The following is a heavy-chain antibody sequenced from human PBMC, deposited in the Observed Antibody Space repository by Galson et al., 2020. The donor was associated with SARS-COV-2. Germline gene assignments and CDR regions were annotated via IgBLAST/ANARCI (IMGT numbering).Heavy chain of an antibody. CDR2: ISSSSSTI. J-gene: IGHJ6*02. V-gene: IGHV3-48*02. D-gene: IGHD2-2*01. CDR1: GFTFSSYS. Sequence: GSLRLSCAASGFTFSSYSMNWVRQAPGKGLEWVSYISSSSSTIYYADSVKGRFTISRDNAKNSLYLQMNSLRDEDTAVYYCARAGYCSSTSCRYYYYGMDVWGQGTTVTVSS. CDR3: ARAGYCSSTSCRYYYYGMDV.